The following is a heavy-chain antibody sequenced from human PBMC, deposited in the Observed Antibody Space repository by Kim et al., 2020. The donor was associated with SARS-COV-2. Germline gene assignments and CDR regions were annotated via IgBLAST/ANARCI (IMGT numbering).Heavy chain of an antibody. CDR2: INHSGST. J-gene: IGHJ4*02. V-gene: IGHV4-34*01. D-gene: IGHD3-3*01. CDR3: ASPGRITISPYYFDY. CDR1: GGSFSGYY. Sequence: SETLSLTCAVYGGSFSGYYWSWIRQPPGKGLEWIGEINHSGSTNYNPSLKSRVTISVDTSKNQFSLKLSSVTAADTAVYYCASPGRITISPYYFDYWGQGTLVTVSS.